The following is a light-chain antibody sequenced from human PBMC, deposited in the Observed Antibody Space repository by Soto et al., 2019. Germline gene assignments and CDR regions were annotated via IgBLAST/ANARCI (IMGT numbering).Light chain of an antibody. J-gene: IGKJ2*01. CDR2: AAS. V-gene: IGKV1-9*01. CDR3: QQSYSTPYT. Sequence: DIQLTQSPSFLSASVGDRVSITCRASQGIGSYLAWYQQKPGKAPNLLIYAASTLQSGVPSRFSGSGSGTDFTLTISSLQPEDFATYYCQQSYSTPYTFGQGTKLEIK. CDR1: QGIGSY.